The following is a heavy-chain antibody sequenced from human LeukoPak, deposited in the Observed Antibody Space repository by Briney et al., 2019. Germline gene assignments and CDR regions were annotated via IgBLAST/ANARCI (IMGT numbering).Heavy chain of an antibody. Sequence: ASVKVSCKASGGTFSSYAISWVRQAPGQGLEWMGRIIPILGIANYAQKFQGRVTITADKSTSTAYMELSSLRSEDTAVYYCARDNGDQDDFDIWGQGTMVTVSS. CDR2: IIPILGIA. J-gene: IGHJ3*02. CDR3: ARDNGDQDDFDI. V-gene: IGHV1-69*04. D-gene: IGHD2-8*01. CDR1: GGTFSSYA.